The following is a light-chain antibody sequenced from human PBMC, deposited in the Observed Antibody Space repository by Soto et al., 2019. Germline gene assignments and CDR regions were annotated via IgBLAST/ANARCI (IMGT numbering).Light chain of an antibody. Sequence: DIQMTQSPSTLSGSVGDRVTITCRASQDISSSLGWYQQKPGKAPKLLIYAASILQSGVPSRFSGSGFGTDFTLTISSLQAEDFASYFCQQLRSYPSTFGGGTKVDIK. V-gene: IGKV1-9*01. CDR2: AAS. CDR1: QDISSS. CDR3: QQLRSYPST. J-gene: IGKJ4*01.